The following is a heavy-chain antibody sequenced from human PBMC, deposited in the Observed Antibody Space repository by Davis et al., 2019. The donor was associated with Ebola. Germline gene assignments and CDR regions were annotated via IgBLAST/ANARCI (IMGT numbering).Heavy chain of an antibody. D-gene: IGHD6-19*01. Sequence: SVKVSCKASGGTFSSYTISWVRQAPGPGLEWIGRIIPILGIANYAQKFQGRVTITADKSTSTAYMELSSLRSEDTAVYYCAKDRSGWYRVFDYWGQGTLVTVSS. CDR1: GGTFSSYT. J-gene: IGHJ4*02. CDR3: AKDRSGWYRVFDY. CDR2: IIPILGIA. V-gene: IGHV1-69*04.